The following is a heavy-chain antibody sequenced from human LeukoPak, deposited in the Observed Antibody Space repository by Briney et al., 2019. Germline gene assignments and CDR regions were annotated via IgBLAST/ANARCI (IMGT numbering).Heavy chain of an antibody. CDR2: IYPGDSDT. CDR1: GYSFTSYW. J-gene: IGHJ3*02. D-gene: IGHD3-22*01. V-gene: IGHV5-51*01. CDR3: ARQRQGAYYDSSGYPNDAFDI. Sequence: GESLKISCKGSGYSFTSYWIGWVRQMPGKGLKWMGIIYPGDSDTRNSTSFQGQVTISADKSISTAYLQWSSLKASDTAMYFCARQRQGAYYDSSGYPNDAFDIWGQGTMVTVSS.